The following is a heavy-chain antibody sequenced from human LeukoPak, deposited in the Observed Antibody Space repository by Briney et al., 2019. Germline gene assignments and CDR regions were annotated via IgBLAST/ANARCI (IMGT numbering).Heavy chain of an antibody. V-gene: IGHV3-30*04. CDR2: ISYTGGNE. Sequence: GGSLRLSCAASGLYFDSHAMHWVRQAPGKGLEWVAFISYTGGNEYYADPVKGRFTISRDNSKNTLYLQMNSLRSEDTAVHFCAREGGDLGAFGVWGQGTVVTVSS. CDR3: AREGGDLGAFGV. J-gene: IGHJ3*01. CDR1: GLYFDSHA. D-gene: IGHD3-10*01.